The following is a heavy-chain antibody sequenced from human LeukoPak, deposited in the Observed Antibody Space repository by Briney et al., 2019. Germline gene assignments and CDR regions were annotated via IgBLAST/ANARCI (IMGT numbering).Heavy chain of an antibody. CDR3: ASTERCSTTCPLDY. D-gene: IGHD2-2*01. CDR1: GGCFRGYY. CDR2: INYSGRT. J-gene: IGHJ4*02. Sequence: AETLPLTCAVYGGCFRGYYWSWIRQPPGKGLEWVGEINYSGRTNYNPSLKSRVTISLDTYKKKYSLKLNSVTAADTAVYYCASTERCSTTCPLDYWGQGTLVTVSS. V-gene: IGHV4-34*01.